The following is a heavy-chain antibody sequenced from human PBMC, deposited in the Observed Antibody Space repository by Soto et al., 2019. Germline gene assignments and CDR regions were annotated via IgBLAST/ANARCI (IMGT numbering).Heavy chain of an antibody. CDR1: GFTFSSYA. Sequence: EVQLVESGGGLVQPGGSLRLSCAASGFTFSSYAMNWVRQAPGKGLEWVSYISTGDSPIYYADSVKGRFTISRDNAKNSLDLQMISLRAEDTAVYYCATVGRYCSTSNSLYWGQGTLVTVSS. CDR3: ATVGRYCSTSNSLY. D-gene: IGHD2-2*01. CDR2: ISTGDSPI. J-gene: IGHJ4*02. V-gene: IGHV3-48*01.